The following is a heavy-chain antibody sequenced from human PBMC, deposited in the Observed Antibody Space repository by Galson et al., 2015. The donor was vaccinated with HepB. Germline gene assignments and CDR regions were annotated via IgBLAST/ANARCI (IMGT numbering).Heavy chain of an antibody. CDR3: VKGPTYYYDSSGYYGGYYFDY. CDR1: GYTFTSYA. V-gene: IGHV3-64D*06. Sequence: SCKASGYTFTSYAMHWVRQAPGKGLEYVSAISSNGGSTYYADSVKGRFTISRDNSKNTLYLQMSSLRAEDTAVYYCVKGPTYYYDSSGYYGGYYFDYWGQGTLVTVSS. J-gene: IGHJ4*02. CDR2: ISSNGGST. D-gene: IGHD3-22*01.